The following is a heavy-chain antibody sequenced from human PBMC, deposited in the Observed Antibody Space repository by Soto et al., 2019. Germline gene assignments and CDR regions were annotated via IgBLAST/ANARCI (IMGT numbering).Heavy chain of an antibody. CDR3: AKDRGGGSCFDY. Sequence: VQLVESGGGLVQPGGSLRLSCAASGFTFSSYWMHWVRQAPGKGLVWVARINSDGSGTSYADSVKGRFTISRDNAKNTLYLQMNSLRAEDTAVYYCAKDRGGGSCFDYWGQGTLVTVSS. CDR2: INSDGSGT. D-gene: IGHD2-15*01. CDR1: GFTFSSYW. V-gene: IGHV3-74*01. J-gene: IGHJ4*02.